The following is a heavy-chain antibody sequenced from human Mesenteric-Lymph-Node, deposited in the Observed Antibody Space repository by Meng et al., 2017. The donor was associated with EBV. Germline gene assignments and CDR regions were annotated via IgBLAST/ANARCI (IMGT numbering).Heavy chain of an antibody. CDR3: ARDPYYGSGSSLDY. Sequence: LVQAAAEVKESGASVKALCQPFGYDFISYAIHGVRQAPRQGLEWVGWINVGNGNTRYSKNLQGRVSITRDTAASTAYMELSSLRSEDTGIYFCARDPYYGSGSSLDYWGQGTLVTVSS. J-gene: IGHJ4*02. D-gene: IGHD3-10*01. V-gene: IGHV1-3*01. CDR1: GYDFISYA. CDR2: INVGNGNT.